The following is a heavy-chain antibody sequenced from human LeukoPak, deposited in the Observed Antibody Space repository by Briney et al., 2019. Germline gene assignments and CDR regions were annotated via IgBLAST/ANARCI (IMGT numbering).Heavy chain of an antibody. Sequence: SETLSLTCTVSGDSMSSYYWSWIRQPPGKGLEWIAYISYSGSTKYNPSLQNRVTISIDTSKNQFSLKLTSVTAADTAVYYCATLPGGVTTPNPSWGQGTLVTVSS. CDR2: ISYSGST. V-gene: IGHV4-59*08. D-gene: IGHD4-17*01. CDR3: ATLPGGVTTPNPS. CDR1: GDSMSSYY. J-gene: IGHJ5*02.